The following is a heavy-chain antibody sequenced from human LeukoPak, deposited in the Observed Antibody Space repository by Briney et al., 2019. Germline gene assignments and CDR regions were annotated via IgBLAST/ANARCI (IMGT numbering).Heavy chain of an antibody. CDR2: INHSGST. J-gene: IGHJ6*04. V-gene: IGHV4-34*01. D-gene: IGHD3-10*01. Sequence: KPSETLSLTCAVYGGSLSGYYWSWIRQPPGKGLEWIGEINHSGSTNYNPSLKSRVTISVDTSKNQFSLKLSSVTAADTAVYYCARVTMVRGVISHYYYGMDVWGKGSTVTVSS. CDR1: GGSLSGYY. CDR3: ARVTMVRGVISHYYYGMDV.